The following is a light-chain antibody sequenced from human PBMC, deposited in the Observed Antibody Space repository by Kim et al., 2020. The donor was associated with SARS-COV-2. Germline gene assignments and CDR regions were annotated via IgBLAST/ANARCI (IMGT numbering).Light chain of an antibody. J-gene: IGKJ1*01. Sequence: DIVMTQSPLSLPVTPGEPASISCRSSQSLLHSNGYNYLDWYLQKPGQSPQLLIYLGSNRASGVPDRFSGSGSGTDFTLKISRVEAGNVGVYYCMQALQTQFGRRTKVDI. CDR2: LGS. CDR3: MQALQTQ. V-gene: IGKV2-28*01. CDR1: QSLLHSNGYNY.